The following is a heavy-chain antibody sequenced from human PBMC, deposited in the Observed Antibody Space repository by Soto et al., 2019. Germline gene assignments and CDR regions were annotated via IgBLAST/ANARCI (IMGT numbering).Heavy chain of an antibody. D-gene: IGHD3-3*01. J-gene: IGHJ4*02. CDR3: TKGSEVARQELDY. CDR1: GFTFSNFG. V-gene: IGHV3-30*18. Sequence: QVQLVESGGGVVQPGRSLRLSCAASGFTFSNFGMHWGRQAPGKGLEWVAAISADGSDKYFSDSVKGRFTISRDNSKNTLFLQMNSLRVEDTAVYYCTKGSEVARQELDYWVQGTLVTVSS. CDR2: ISADGSDK.